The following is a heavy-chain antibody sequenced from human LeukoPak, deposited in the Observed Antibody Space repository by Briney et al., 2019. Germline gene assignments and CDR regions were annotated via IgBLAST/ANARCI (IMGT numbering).Heavy chain of an antibody. J-gene: IGHJ3*02. CDR2: ISAYNGNT. CDR1: GYTFTSYG. Sequence: ASVKVSCKASGYTFTSYGISWVRQAPGQGLEWMGWISAYNGNTNYAQKLQGRVTMTTDTSTSTAYMELRSLRSDDTAVYYCARDLSPRVVVIAFDAFDIWGQGTMVTVSS. CDR3: ARDLSPRVVVIAFDAFDI. V-gene: IGHV1-18*01. D-gene: IGHD2-21*01.